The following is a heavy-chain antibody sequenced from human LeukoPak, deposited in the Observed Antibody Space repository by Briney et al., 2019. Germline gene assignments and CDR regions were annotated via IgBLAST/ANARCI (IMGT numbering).Heavy chain of an antibody. CDR2: IKSKTDGGTT. CDR3: TTSEHYDFWSGYLAQRNYYYYGMDV. Sequence: GGSLRLSCAASGFTISNAWMSWVRQAPGKGLEWVGRIKSKTDGGTTDYAAPVKGRFTISRDDSKNTLYLQMNSLKTEDTAVYYCTTSEHYDFWSGYLAQRNYYYYGMDVWGQGTTVTVSS. D-gene: IGHD3-3*01. V-gene: IGHV3-15*01. CDR1: GFTISNAW. J-gene: IGHJ6*02.